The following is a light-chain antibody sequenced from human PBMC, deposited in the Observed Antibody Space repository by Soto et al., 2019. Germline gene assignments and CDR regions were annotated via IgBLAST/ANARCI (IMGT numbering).Light chain of an antibody. V-gene: IGLV2-14*01. CDR3: SSYTSGSLYV. CDR2: DVS. J-gene: IGLJ1*01. CDR1: SSDVGGYNY. Sequence: QSVLTQPASVSGSPGQSITISCTGTSSDVGGYNYVSWYQQHPGKAPKLMIYDVSNRPSGISNRFSGSKSGNTASLTISGLQAEDEADYYCSSYTSGSLYVFGTGTKSPS.